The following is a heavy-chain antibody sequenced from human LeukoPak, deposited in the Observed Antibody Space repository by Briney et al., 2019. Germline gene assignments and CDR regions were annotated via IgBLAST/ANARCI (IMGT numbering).Heavy chain of an antibody. CDR1: GFTFSSYA. D-gene: IGHD3-22*01. Sequence: TGGSLRLSCAASGFTFSSYAMSWVRQAPGKGLEWVSSISSSSSYIYYADSVKGRFTISRDNAKNSLYLQMNSLRAEDTAVYYCARTYYYDSSGYWPPLYYYGMDVWGQGTTVTVSS. V-gene: IGHV3-21*01. CDR3: ARTYYYDSSGYWPPLYYYGMDV. J-gene: IGHJ6*02. CDR2: ISSSSSYI.